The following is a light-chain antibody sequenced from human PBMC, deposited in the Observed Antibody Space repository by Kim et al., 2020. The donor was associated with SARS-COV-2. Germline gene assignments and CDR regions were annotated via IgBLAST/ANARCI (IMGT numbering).Light chain of an antibody. Sequence: GQKVNISCSGSSSNIGNNYVSWYQQVPGTAPKLLIYDNNKRPSGIPDRFSGSKSGTSATLGITGLQTGDEADYYCGTWDSSLSAWVFGGGTQLTVL. J-gene: IGLJ3*02. V-gene: IGLV1-51*01. CDR1: SSNIGNNY. CDR3: GTWDSSLSAWV. CDR2: DNN.